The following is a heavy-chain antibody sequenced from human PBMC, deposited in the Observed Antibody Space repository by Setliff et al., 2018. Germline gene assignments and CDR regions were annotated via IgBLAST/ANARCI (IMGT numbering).Heavy chain of an antibody. D-gene: IGHD7-27*01. CDR2: IRYDGSNK. J-gene: IGHJ6*02. Sequence: GSLRLSCAASGFTFSSYGMHWVRQAPGKGLEWVAFIRYDGSNKYYADSVKGRFTISRDNSKNTLYLQMNSLGAEDTAVYYCAKDREAWVYYYGMDVWGQGTTVTVSS. V-gene: IGHV3-30*02. CDR1: GFTFSSYG. CDR3: AKDREAWVYYYGMDV.